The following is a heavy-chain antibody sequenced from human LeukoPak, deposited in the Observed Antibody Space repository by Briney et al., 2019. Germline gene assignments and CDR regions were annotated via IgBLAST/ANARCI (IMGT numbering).Heavy chain of an antibody. CDR2: ISFDGDHE. CDR1: GFPFSSYA. V-gene: IGHV3-30*04. Sequence: PGGSLRLSCAASGFPFSSYAMHWVRQAPGKGLEWVAVISFDGDHEYYADSVRGRFTVSRDNSKNTLNLQMNSLRGEDTAVYYCARALSGCTYDNRALWGQGTLVTVSS. J-gene: IGHJ4*02. CDR3: ARALSGCTYDNRAL. D-gene: IGHD5-18*01.